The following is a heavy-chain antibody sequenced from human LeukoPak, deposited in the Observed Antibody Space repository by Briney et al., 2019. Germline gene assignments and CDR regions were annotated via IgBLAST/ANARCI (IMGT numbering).Heavy chain of an antibody. CDR2: IYYSGST. Sequence: NTSETLSLTCIVSGGSISSYYWSWIRQPPGKGLEWIWYIYYSGSTNYNPSLKSRVTISVDTSKNQFSLKLSSVTAADTAVYYCARDTSYGDYGYGMDVWGQGTTVTVSS. V-gene: IGHV4-59*01. D-gene: IGHD4-17*01. J-gene: IGHJ6*02. CDR1: GGSISSYY. CDR3: ARDTSYGDYGYGMDV.